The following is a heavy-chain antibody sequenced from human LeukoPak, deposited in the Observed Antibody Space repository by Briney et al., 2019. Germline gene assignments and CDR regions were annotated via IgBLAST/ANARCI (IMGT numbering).Heavy chain of an antibody. Sequence: PSETLSLTCTVSGGSISSYYWSWIRQPPGKGLEWSVYIYYSGSTNYKPSLKSRVTISVYPSKNQFSLTLASVNAADTAVYYCARVRLNGYVKEFYFDSWGQGTRVTVSS. D-gene: IGHD3-9*01. CDR3: ARVRLNGYVKEFYFDS. CDR1: GGSISSYY. J-gene: IGHJ4*02. V-gene: IGHV4-59*01. CDR2: IYYSGST.